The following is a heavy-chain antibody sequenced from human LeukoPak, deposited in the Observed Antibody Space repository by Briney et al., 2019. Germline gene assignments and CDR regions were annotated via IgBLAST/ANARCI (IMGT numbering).Heavy chain of an antibody. CDR1: GFTFSSYS. CDR2: INNSSSTI. J-gene: IGHJ4*02. Sequence: RSVTLSCAPSGFTFSSYSMKWVRQAPGKGMEWVSSINNSSSTIYYADSVKSRFTISRDNAKNSLYLQMNSLRDEDTAVYYCARDTRYYDSSGYYYPGIWGQGTLVTVSS. CDR3: ARDTRYYDSSGYYYPGI. D-gene: IGHD3-22*01. V-gene: IGHV3-48*02.